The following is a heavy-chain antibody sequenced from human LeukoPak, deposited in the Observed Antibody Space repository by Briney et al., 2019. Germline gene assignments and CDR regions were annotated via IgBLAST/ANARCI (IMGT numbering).Heavy chain of an antibody. J-gene: IGHJ1*01. CDR1: GFTFSTYW. CDR2: IKSDGST. D-gene: IGHD3-22*01. V-gene: IGHV3-74*01. Sequence: GGSLRLSCAASGFTFSTYWMHWVRHAPGKGLVWVSRIKSDGSTNYADSVKGRFTISRDNAENTVSLQMNSLRPEDTGVYYCARAPSEIGGYYPEYFRHWGQGTLVTVSS. CDR3: ARAPSEIGGYYPEYFRH.